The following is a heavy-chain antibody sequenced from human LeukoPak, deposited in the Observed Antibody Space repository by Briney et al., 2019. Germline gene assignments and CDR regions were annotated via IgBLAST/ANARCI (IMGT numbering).Heavy chain of an antibody. Sequence: SETLSLTCTVSGASISSSSHCWGWIRQPPGKGLDWIGSIYYTGSTYYNPSLKSRVTISVDTSKNQFSLKVGSVTAADTAVYYCARVTTLTSYFFDYWGQGTLVTVSS. CDR2: IYYTGST. J-gene: IGHJ4*02. D-gene: IGHD4-11*01. CDR1: GASISSSSHC. V-gene: IGHV4-39*07. CDR3: ARVTTLTSYFFDY.